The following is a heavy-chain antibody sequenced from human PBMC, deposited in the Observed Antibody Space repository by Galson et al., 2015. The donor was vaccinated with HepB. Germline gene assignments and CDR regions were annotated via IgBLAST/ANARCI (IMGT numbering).Heavy chain of an antibody. Sequence: SLRLSCAASGFTVSSNYMSWVRQAPGKGLEWVSVIYSGGSTYYADSVKGRFTTSRDNSKNTLYLQMNSLRAEDTAVYYCAREPPFGDYYDSSGYDDYWGQGTLVTVSS. CDR2: IYSGGST. CDR1: GFTVSSNY. J-gene: IGHJ4*02. V-gene: IGHV3-66*01. CDR3: AREPPFGDYYDSSGYDDY. D-gene: IGHD3-22*01.